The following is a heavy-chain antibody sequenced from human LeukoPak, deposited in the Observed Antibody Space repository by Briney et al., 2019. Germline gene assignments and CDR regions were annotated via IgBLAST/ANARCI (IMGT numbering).Heavy chain of an antibody. Sequence: ASVKVSCKASGYTFTGYYMHWVRQAPGQGLEWMGRINPNSGGTNYAQKFQGRVTMTRDTSISTAYMELSRLRSDDTAVYYCARDQWGSSNYYYYMDVWGKGTTVTVSS. CDR2: INPNSGGT. D-gene: IGHD6-6*01. J-gene: IGHJ6*03. V-gene: IGHV1-2*06. CDR1: GYTFTGYY. CDR3: ARDQWGSSNYYYYMDV.